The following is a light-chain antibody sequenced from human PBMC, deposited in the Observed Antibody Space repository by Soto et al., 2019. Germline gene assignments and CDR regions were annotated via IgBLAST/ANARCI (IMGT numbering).Light chain of an antibody. Sequence: EIVLTQSPGTLSLSPGERATLSCRASQSVSSSYLAWYQQKPGQAPRLLIHGASSRATGIPDRFSGSGSGTDFTLTISILEPEDFAVYYCQQYGSSIFTFGPGTKVDIK. J-gene: IGKJ3*01. CDR3: QQYGSSIFT. CDR1: QSVSSSY. CDR2: GAS. V-gene: IGKV3-20*01.